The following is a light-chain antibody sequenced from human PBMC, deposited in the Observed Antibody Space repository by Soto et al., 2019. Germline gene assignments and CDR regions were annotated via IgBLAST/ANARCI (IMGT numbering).Light chain of an antibody. Sequence: QSVLTQPASVSGSPGQSITISCTGTSSDVGGYNYVSWYQQHPGKAPKLMIYEVSNRPSGVSKRFSGSKSGNTASLTISGFQAEDEADYYCSSYTSSSTLVFGGGTKLTVL. CDR1: SSDVGGYNY. CDR3: SSYTSSSTLV. J-gene: IGLJ2*01. V-gene: IGLV2-14*01. CDR2: EVS.